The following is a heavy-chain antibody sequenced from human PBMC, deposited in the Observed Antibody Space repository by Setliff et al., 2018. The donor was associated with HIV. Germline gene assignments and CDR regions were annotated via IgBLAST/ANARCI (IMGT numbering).Heavy chain of an antibody. D-gene: IGHD7-27*01. CDR3: ARQLSNSLDY. CDR2: INIRSGNT. Sequence: ASVKVSCRASGYSFTTSGVSWVRQAPGQGLEWMGWINIRSGNTNYAQKLQGRVTMTTDTSTSTAYMELRSLRSDDTAMYYCARQLSNSLDYWGQGTLVTVSS. J-gene: IGHJ4*02. CDR1: GYSFTTSG. V-gene: IGHV1-18*01.